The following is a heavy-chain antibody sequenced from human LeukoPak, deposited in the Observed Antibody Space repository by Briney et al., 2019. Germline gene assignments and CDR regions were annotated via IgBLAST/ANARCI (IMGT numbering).Heavy chain of an antibody. D-gene: IGHD3-22*01. J-gene: IGHJ4*02. CDR3: ARDFPYYYDSSGSIFDY. Sequence: SETLSLTCTVSGGSISSYYWSWIRQPAGKGLEWIGRIYTSGSTNYNPSLKSRVTMSVDTSKNQFSLKLSSVTAADTAVYYCARDFPYYYDSSGSIFDYWGQGTLVTVSS. CDR1: GGSISSYY. CDR2: IYTSGST. V-gene: IGHV4-4*07.